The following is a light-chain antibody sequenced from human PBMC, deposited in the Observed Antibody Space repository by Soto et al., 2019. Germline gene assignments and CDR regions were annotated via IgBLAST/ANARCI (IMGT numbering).Light chain of an antibody. Sequence: DIQMTQSASTLSASVGDRVTITCRASQSISPWLAWYQQKPGKAPKVLIYKTSSLQSGVPSRFSGSGSGTEFTLTISSLQPDDFATYYSQQYKSYSRTFGQGTKVEI. CDR3: QQYKSYSRT. CDR1: QSISPW. V-gene: IGKV1-5*03. J-gene: IGKJ1*01. CDR2: KTS.